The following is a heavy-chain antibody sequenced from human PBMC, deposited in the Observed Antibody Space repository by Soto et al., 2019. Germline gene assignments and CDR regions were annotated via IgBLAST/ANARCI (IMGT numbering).Heavy chain of an antibody. D-gene: IGHD2-15*01. CDR2: INHSGST. Sequence: SETLSLTCAVYGGSFSDYYWSWIRQPPGKGLEWIGKINHSGSTNYNPSLKSRVTISVDTSKNQFSLKLSSVTAADTAVYYCARGQNRAKIDIVVVVAATRKYNWFDPWGQGTLVAVYS. V-gene: IGHV4-34*01. J-gene: IGHJ5*02. CDR1: GGSFSDYY. CDR3: ARGQNRAKIDIVVVVAATRKYNWFDP.